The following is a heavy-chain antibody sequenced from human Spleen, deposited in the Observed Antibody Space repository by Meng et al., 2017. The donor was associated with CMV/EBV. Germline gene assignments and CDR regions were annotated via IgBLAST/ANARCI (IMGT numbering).Heavy chain of an antibody. CDR1: GGSFSGYY. CDR2: INHSGST. Sequence: GSLRLSCAVYGGSFSGYYWSWIRQPPGKGLEWIGEINHSGSTNYNPSLKSRVTISVDTSKNQFSLKLSSVTAADTAVYYCARAGGTGTGFHWGQGTLVTVSS. D-gene: IGHD1/OR15-1a*01. CDR3: ARAGGTGTGFH. V-gene: IGHV4-34*01. J-gene: IGHJ4*02.